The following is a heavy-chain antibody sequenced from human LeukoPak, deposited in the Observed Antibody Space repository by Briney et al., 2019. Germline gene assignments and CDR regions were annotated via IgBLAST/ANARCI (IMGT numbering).Heavy chain of an antibody. V-gene: IGHV3-74*01. CDR3: AAAPKWLPFDY. D-gene: IGHD5-12*01. J-gene: IGHJ4*02. CDR2: INSDGSST. CDR1: GFTFSSYW. Sequence: GVSLRLSCAASGFTFSSYWMHWVRQAPGKGLVWVSRINSDGSSTSYADSVKGRFTISRDNAKNTLYLQMNSLRAEDTAVYYCAAAPKWLPFDYWGQGTLATVSS.